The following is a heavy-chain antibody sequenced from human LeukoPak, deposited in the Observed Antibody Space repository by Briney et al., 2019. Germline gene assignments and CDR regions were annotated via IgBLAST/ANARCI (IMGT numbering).Heavy chain of an antibody. D-gene: IGHD1-26*01. V-gene: IGHV4-4*07. CDR1: GGSISSYY. J-gene: IGHJ3*02. Sequence: PSETLSLTCTVSGGSISSYYLSWIRQPAGKGLEWIGRIYTSGSTNYNPSLKSRVTMSVDTSKNQFSLKLSSVTAADTAVYYCARASIVGATSPDAFDIWGQGTMVTVSS. CDR3: ARASIVGATSPDAFDI. CDR2: IYTSGST.